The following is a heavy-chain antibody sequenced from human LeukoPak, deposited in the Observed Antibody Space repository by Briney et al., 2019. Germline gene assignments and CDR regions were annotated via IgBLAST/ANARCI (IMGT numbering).Heavy chain of an antibody. Sequence: HPGRSLRLSCAASGFTFNTYAMHWVRQAPGKGLEWVALISFDGSDKYYADSVKGRFTISRDNSKNTLYLQMNSLRAEDTAVYYCANPRDAYSYRSVFFDYWGQGTLVTVSS. D-gene: IGHD3-16*01. V-gene: IGHV3-30*04. J-gene: IGHJ4*02. CDR2: ISFDGSDK. CDR3: ANPRDAYSYRSVFFDY. CDR1: GFTFNTYA.